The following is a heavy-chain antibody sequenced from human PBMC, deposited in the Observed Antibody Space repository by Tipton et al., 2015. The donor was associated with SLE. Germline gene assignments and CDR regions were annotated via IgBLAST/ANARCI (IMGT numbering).Heavy chain of an antibody. Sequence: SLRLSCAVSGFTFSNFWMSWVRQAPGKGLVWVSRITSDGSTTAYADFVRGRFTISRDNAKKTVYLQMNSLRAEDTALYYCARDLKQALPDYYGMDVWGQGTTVTVSS. J-gene: IGHJ6*02. CDR2: ITSDGSTT. D-gene: IGHD1-26*01. CDR1: GFTFSNFW. CDR3: ARDLKQALPDYYGMDV. V-gene: IGHV3-74*01.